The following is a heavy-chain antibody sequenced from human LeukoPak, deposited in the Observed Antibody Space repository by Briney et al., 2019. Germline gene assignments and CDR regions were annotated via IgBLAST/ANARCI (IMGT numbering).Heavy chain of an antibody. D-gene: IGHD6-13*01. J-gene: IGHJ6*03. CDR3: ARAEQQLGDYYMDV. CDR2: ISYDGSNK. CDR1: GFTFNSYA. V-gene: IGHV3-30-3*01. Sequence: PGRSLRLSCAASGFTFNSYAMHWVRQAPGKGLEWVAVISYDGSNKYYADSVKGRFTISRDNSKNTLYLQMNSLRAEDTAVYYCARAEQQLGDYYMDVWGKGTTVTVSS.